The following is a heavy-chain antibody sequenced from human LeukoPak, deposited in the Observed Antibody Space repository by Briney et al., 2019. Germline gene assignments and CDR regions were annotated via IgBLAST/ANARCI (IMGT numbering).Heavy chain of an antibody. CDR3: ATENAEDLGY. Sequence: GGSLRLSCAASGFTFSSYGMHWVRQAPGKGLEWVAVISYDGSNKYYADSVKGRFTISRDNSKNTLYLQMNSLRAEDTAVYYCATENAEDLGYWGQGTLVTVSS. CDR2: ISYDGSNK. CDR1: GFTFSSYG. J-gene: IGHJ4*02. V-gene: IGHV3-30*03.